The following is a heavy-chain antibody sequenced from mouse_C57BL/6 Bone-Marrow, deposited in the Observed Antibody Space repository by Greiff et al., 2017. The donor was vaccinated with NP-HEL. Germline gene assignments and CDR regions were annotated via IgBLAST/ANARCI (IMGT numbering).Heavy chain of an antibody. D-gene: IGHD4-1*01. V-gene: IGHV1-62-2*01. J-gene: IGHJ4*01. CDR2: FYPGSGSI. Sequence: QVQLQQSGAELVKPGASVKLSCKASGYTFTEYTIHWVKQMPVQGLVWIGWFYPGSGSINYNEKFKDKSTFTANKSSSTVYMELIRLTSEDSAVYICARHEDANWNAMDYWGQGTTVTVSS. CDR1: GYTFTEYT. CDR3: ARHEDANWNAMDY.